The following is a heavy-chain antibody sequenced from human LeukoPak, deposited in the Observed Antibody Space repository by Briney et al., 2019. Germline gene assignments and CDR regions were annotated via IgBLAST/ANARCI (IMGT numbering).Heavy chain of an antibody. CDR2: LYYSGNP. D-gene: IGHD1-26*01. J-gene: IGHJ6*03. CDR3: ARVGGSYWGPYYYYYMDV. V-gene: IGHV4-59*11. CDR1: CRSLSSQY. Sequence: PSDTLSLTCSLSCRSLSSQYWRWIRQPPGRGLEWIGYLYYSGNPNYNPSLKSRVTISVDTSKDQFSLKLSSVTAADTAVYYCARVGGSYWGPYYYYYMDVWGKGTTVTVSS.